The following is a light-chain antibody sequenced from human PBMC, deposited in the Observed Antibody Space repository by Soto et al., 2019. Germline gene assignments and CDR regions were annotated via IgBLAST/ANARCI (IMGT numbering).Light chain of an antibody. CDR1: QGIAPY. Sequence: DAQMTQSPSSLSAVVGDRVTITCRASQGIAPYLAWFQQKPGKVPKLLIYATSTLQSGVPSRFSGSGSGTDFTLTINSLQPEDVGTYYCQKYNSAPLTFGGGTKVEIK. J-gene: IGKJ4*01. CDR2: ATS. V-gene: IGKV1-27*01. CDR3: QKYNSAPLT.